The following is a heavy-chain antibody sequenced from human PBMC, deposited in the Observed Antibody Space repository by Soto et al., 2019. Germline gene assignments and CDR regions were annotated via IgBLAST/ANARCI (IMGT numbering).Heavy chain of an antibody. Sequence: GGSLRLSCEASRFIFNNYGMHWVRQAPGKGLEWVAVIAYDGSSKYYSDSVKGRFTISRDNSKNTLFLQMNSLRVEDTAVYYCAKDRGAMGASTHFDYWGQGALVTVSS. D-gene: IGHD1-26*01. CDR3: AKDRGAMGASTHFDY. V-gene: IGHV3-30*18. CDR1: RFIFNNYG. J-gene: IGHJ4*02. CDR2: IAYDGSSK.